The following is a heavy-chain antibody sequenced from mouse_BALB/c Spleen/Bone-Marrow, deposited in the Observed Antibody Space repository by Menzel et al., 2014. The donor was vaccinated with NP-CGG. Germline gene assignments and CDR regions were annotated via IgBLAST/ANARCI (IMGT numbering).Heavy chain of an antibody. V-gene: IGHV1-69*02. CDR1: GYTFTSNW. CDR2: IYPSDSYT. Sequence: QVQLKESGAELVRPGASVKLSCKASGYTFTSNWINWVKQRPGQGLEWIGHIYPSDSYTNYNQKFKDKATLTVDKSSSTAYMQLSSATSEDSAVYYCTRGSSYVGYAMDYWGQGTSVTVSS. CDR3: TRGSSYVGYAMDY. J-gene: IGHJ4*01. D-gene: IGHD1-1*01.